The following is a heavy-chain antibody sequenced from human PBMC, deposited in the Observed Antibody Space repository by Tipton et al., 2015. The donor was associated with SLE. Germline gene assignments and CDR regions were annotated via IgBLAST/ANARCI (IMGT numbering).Heavy chain of an antibody. Sequence: TLSLTCTVSGGSISSGIYHWSWIRQPPGKGLEWIGYIYYSGSTNYNPSLKSRVTISVDTSKKQFSLKLSSVTAADTAVYYCARGDGYNFDYWGQGTLVTVSS. D-gene: IGHD5-24*01. CDR3: ARGDGYNFDY. V-gene: IGHV4-61*01. CDR2: IYYSGST. J-gene: IGHJ4*02. CDR1: GGSISSGIYH.